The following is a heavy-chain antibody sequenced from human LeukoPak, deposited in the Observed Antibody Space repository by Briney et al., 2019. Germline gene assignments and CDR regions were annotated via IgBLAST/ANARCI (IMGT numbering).Heavy chain of an antibody. CDR3: ARDRGYSYGHTNYYYGMDV. CDR1: GGSINTYY. D-gene: IGHD5-18*01. Sequence: SETLSLTCTVSGGSINTYYWSWIRQPPGKGLEWLGNIYYSGSTNYNPSLKSRVTISVDTSKNQFSLKLSSVTAADTAVYYCARDRGYSYGHTNYYYGMDVWGQGTTVTVSS. CDR2: IYYSGST. J-gene: IGHJ6*02. V-gene: IGHV4-59*01.